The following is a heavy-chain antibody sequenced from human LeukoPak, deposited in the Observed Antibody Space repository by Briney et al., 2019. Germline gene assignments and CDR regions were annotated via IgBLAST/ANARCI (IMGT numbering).Heavy chain of an antibody. CDR1: GFTFNNYA. J-gene: IGHJ4*02. CDR3: AKGATGDYVTYYFDY. V-gene: IGHV3-23*01. CDR2: ISGSGGTT. D-gene: IGHD7-27*01. Sequence: GGSLRLSCVTSGFTFNNYAMTWVRQAPGKGLEWVSPISGSGGTTYYADSVKGRFTISRDNSKNTLYLQMNSLRAEDTAVYYCAKGATGDYVTYYFDYWGQGTLVTVSS.